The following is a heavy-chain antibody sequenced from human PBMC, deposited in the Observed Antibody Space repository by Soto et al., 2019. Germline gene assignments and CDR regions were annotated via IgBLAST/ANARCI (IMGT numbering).Heavy chain of an antibody. CDR3: VKDESINWYSGHFRH. Sequence: LRLSCAASGVTFDDYAMHWVRQVPGKGLEWVSGINWNSGSIGYGDSVKGRFAISRDNAKNSLHLQMNSLSAEDTAFYYCVKDESINWYSGHFRHWGQGTLVTVSS. CDR2: INWNSGSI. CDR1: GVTFDDYA. J-gene: IGHJ1*01. D-gene: IGHD6-13*01. V-gene: IGHV3-9*01.